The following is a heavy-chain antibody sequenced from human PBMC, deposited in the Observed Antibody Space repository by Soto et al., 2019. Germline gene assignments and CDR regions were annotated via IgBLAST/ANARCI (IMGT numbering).Heavy chain of an antibody. J-gene: IGHJ5*02. CDR1: GYTFTGYY. CDR2: IIPKNGRT. V-gene: IGHV1-2*02. Sequence: QVQLVQSGAEVKKPGASVKVSCKASGYTFTGYYIHWVRQAPGQGLEGMGGIIPKNGRTKYGQKFQDRVTMTRDTSISTAYMELSRLRSDDTAVYYCARGTFDNSGDYFAGWFDPWGQGTLVTVSS. CDR3: ARGTFDNSGDYFAGWFDP. D-gene: IGHD3-22*01.